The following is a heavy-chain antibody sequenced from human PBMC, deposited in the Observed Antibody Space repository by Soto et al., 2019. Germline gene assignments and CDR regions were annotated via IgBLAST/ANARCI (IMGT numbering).Heavy chain of an antibody. CDR2: INPNSGGT. CDR1: GYTFTGYY. Sequence: ASVKVSCKASGYTFTGYYMHWVRQAPGQGLEWMGWINPNSGGTNYAQKLQGRVTMTTDTSTSTAYMELRSLRSDDTAVYYCARVKSEPLVPLVNWGQGTLVTVSS. J-gene: IGHJ4*02. CDR3: ARVKSEPLVPLVN. V-gene: IGHV1-2*02. D-gene: IGHD1-1*01.